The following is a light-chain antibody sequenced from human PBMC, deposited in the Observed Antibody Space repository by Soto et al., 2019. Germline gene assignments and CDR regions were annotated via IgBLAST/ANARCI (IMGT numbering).Light chain of an antibody. J-gene: IGKJ4*01. CDR2: GAS. CDR1: QSVSSSY. CDR3: QRYGSSPLT. Sequence: EIVLTQSPGTLSLSPGERATLSCRASQSVSSSYLAWYQQKPGQAPRLLIYGASSRATGIPDRFSGSESGTDFTLTISRREPEDFAVYYGQRYGSSPLTFGGGTKGNIK. V-gene: IGKV3-20*01.